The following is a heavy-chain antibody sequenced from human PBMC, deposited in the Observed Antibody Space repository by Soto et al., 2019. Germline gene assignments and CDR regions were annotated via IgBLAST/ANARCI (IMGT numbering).Heavy chain of an antibody. D-gene: IGHD1-26*01. CDR1: GYDFSSYP. CDR2: INVANGNT. Sequence: QVQLVQSGAEVKKPGASVKVSCKASGYDFSSYPINWVRQAPGQRPEWVGWINVANGNTQYSRKVQDRVTITRDTAATKVYMLLSSLRSEDTAVYFCARRGLPSTIGGAAWAYLDHWGQGTLVTVSS. V-gene: IGHV1-3*01. J-gene: IGHJ4*02. CDR3: ARRGLPSTIGGAAWAYLDH.